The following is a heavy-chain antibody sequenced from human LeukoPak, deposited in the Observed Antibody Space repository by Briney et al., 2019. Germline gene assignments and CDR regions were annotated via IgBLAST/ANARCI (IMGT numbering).Heavy chain of an antibody. CDR1: GGSISSSSYY. J-gene: IGHJ4*02. Sequence: SETLSLTCTVSGGSISSSSYYWGWIRQPPGKGLEWIGSIYYSGSTYYNPSLKSRVTISVDTSKNQFSLKLSSVTAADTAVYYCARQKSYYDSSGYWFDYWGQGTLVTVSS. CDR2: IYYSGST. CDR3: ARQKSYYDSSGYWFDY. V-gene: IGHV4-39*01. D-gene: IGHD3-22*01.